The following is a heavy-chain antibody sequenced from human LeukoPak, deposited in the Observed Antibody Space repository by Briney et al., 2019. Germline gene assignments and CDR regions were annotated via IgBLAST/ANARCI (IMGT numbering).Heavy chain of an antibody. CDR3: ARVVVGARTTPFVY. V-gene: IGHV1-8*01. J-gene: IGHJ4*02. CDR2: MNPNSGNT. Sequence: GASVKVSCKASGYTFTSYDINWVRQATGQGLEWMGWMNPNSGNTGYAQKFQGRVTMTRNTSISTAYMELSSLRSEDTAVYYCARVVVGARTTPFVYWGQGTLVTVSS. CDR1: GYTFTSYD. D-gene: IGHD1-26*01.